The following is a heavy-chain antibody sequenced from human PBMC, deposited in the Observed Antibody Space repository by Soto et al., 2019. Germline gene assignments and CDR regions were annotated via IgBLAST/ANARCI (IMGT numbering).Heavy chain of an antibody. CDR1: GFTISGKKY. CDR3: ATRHEREHAYDV. V-gene: IGHV3-53*01. J-gene: IGHJ3*01. Sequence: QPGGSLRLSCAAFGFTISGKKYVAWVRQAPGKGLEWVSALYDLDGSFYAASVKGRFTTSSDSSKTTVYLQMNDLRPDDTAVYYCATRHEREHAYDVWGQGTTVTVSS. D-gene: IGHD1-1*01. CDR2: LYDLDGS.